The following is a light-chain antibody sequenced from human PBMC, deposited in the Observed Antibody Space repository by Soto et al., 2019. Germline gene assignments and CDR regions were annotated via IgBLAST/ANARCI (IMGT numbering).Light chain of an antibody. V-gene: IGLV2-14*01. Sequence: QSALTQPASVSGSPGQSITISCTGTSSDVGTYNYVSWYQQHPGKAPKLMIYEVSNRPSGVSHRFSGSKSGNTASPTISGLQAEDEADYYCSSYTSSSTYVFGNGTKLTVL. CDR2: EVS. J-gene: IGLJ1*01. CDR3: SSYTSSSTYV. CDR1: SSDVGTYNY.